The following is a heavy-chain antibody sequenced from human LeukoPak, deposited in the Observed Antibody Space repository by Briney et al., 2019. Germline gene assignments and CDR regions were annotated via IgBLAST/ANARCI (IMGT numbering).Heavy chain of an antibody. CDR3: TRREAFDY. Sequence: GASVKVSCKASGYTFTTYAINWVRQAPGQGLEWMGWINTNTGNPTFAQGFTGRFIFSLDTSVSTAYLQISSLKAEDTAVYYCTRREAFDYWGQGTLVTVSS. CDR2: INTNTGNP. J-gene: IGHJ4*02. D-gene: IGHD1-26*01. V-gene: IGHV7-4-1*02. CDR1: GYTFTTYA.